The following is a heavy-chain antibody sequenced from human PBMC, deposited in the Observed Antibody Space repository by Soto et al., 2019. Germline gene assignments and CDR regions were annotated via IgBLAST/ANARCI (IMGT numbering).Heavy chain of an antibody. J-gene: IGHJ6*02. Sequence: GGSLRLSCAASGFTFNSYTMAWVRQAPGKGLEWVSAISGSGGSTYYADSVKGRFTISRDNSKNTLYLQMNSLRAEDTAVYYCARAFGVVIFYYYGMDVWGQGTTVTVSS. V-gene: IGHV3-23*01. CDR2: ISGSGGST. CDR1: GFTFNSYT. D-gene: IGHD3-3*01. CDR3: ARAFGVVIFYYYGMDV.